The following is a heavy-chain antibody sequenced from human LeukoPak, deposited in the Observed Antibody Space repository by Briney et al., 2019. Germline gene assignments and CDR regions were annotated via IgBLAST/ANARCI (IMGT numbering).Heavy chain of an antibody. Sequence: SVKVSCKASGGTFSSYAISWVRQAPGQGLEWMGGIIPIFGTANYAQKFLGRVTMTTDTPTSTAYMELRSLRSDDTAVYYCARVISEAFDYWGQGTLVTVSS. CDR1: GGTFSSYA. CDR3: ARVISEAFDY. J-gene: IGHJ4*02. V-gene: IGHV1-69*05. CDR2: IIPIFGTA. D-gene: IGHD2-21*01.